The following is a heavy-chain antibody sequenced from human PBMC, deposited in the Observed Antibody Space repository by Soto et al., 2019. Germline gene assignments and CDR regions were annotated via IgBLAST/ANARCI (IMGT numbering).Heavy chain of an antibody. Sequence: PYVHLCPTGTGPGATIVRSNYFWGWIRQYPGTGLGWLGNIYSSGTNYYSPSLKSRITMALATSKKKFSLNVGSVTAADPALSYCTRRRFGVRRVTTMEVWGRGPAGT. D-gene: IGHD3-10*01. J-gene: IGHJ6*04. V-gene: IGHV4-39*01. CDR1: GATIVRSNYF. CDR2: IYSSGTN. CDR3: TRRRFGVRRVTTMEV.